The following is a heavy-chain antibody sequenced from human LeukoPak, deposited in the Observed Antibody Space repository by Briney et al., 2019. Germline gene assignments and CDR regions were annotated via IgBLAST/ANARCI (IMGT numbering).Heavy chain of an antibody. V-gene: IGHV4-34*01. J-gene: IGHJ3*02. Sequence: SETLSLTCAVYGGSFSGYYWSWIRQPPGKGLEWIGEINHSGSTNYNPSLKSRVTISVDTSKNQFSLKLSSVTAADTAVYYCARDLRATVAHDAFDIWGQGTMVTVSS. D-gene: IGHD4-23*01. CDR2: INHSGST. CDR1: GGSFSGYY. CDR3: ARDLRATVAHDAFDI.